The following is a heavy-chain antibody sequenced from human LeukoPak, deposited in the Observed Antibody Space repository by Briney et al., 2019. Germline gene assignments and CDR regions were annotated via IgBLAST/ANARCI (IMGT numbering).Heavy chain of an antibody. J-gene: IGHJ4*02. CDR2: INHSGST. V-gene: IGHV4-34*01. Sequence: SETLSLTCAVYGGSFSGYYWSWIRQPPGKGLEWIGEINHSGSTNYNPSLKSRVTISVDTSKNQFSLKLSSVTAADTAVYYCARGRRGEIAARPLDYWGQGTLVTFSS. CDR3: ARGRRGEIAARPLDY. D-gene: IGHD6-6*01. CDR1: GGSFSGYY.